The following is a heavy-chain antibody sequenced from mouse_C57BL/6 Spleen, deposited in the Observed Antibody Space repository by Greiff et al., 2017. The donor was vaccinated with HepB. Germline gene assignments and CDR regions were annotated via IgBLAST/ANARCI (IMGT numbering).Heavy chain of an antibody. Sequence: QVHVKQSGAELARPGASVKMSCKASGYTFTSYTMHWVKQRPGQGLEWIGYINPSSGYTKYNQKFKDKATLTADKSSSTAYMQLSSLTSEDSAVYYCARNYGSLYYAMDYWGQGTSVTVSS. V-gene: IGHV1-4*01. J-gene: IGHJ4*01. CDR3: ARNYGSLYYAMDY. CDR1: GYTFTSYT. CDR2: INPSSGYT. D-gene: IGHD1-1*01.